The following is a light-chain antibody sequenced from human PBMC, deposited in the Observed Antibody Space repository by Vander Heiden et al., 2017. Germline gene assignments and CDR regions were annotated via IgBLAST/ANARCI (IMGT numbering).Light chain of an antibody. CDR3: QSYDSSLSHFVV. CDR2: GNN. J-gene: IGLJ2*01. Sequence: QPVLTQPPSLSLAPGQRVSIPCTGTTSNIGDGYDVHRYLPLPGTDLKLVIYGNNIRPSGVPDRFSGSNSGASASLAITGLQPEDEAHYYCQSYDSSLSHFVVFGGGTKLTVL. CDR1: TSNIGDGYD. V-gene: IGLV1-40*01.